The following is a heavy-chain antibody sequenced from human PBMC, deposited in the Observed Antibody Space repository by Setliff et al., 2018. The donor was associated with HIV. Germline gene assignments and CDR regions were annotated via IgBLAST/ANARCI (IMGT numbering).Heavy chain of an antibody. D-gene: IGHD3-22*01. V-gene: IGHV4-59*12. CDR1: GGSISTYY. J-gene: IGHJ4*02. CDR3: ARVRLTMIMMVDYFDQ. CDR2: IYFTGSS. Sequence: SETLSLTCTVSGGSISTYYWSWIRQPPGKGLEWIGSIYFTGSSDNNPSLKSRVTLSVDTSKNQLSLSLTSVTAADTAVYYCARVRLTMIMMVDYFDQWGQGTLV.